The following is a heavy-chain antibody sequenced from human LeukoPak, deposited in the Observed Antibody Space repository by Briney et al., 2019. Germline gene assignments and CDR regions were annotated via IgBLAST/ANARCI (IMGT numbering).Heavy chain of an antibody. CDR2: ISYDGNHK. J-gene: IGHJ6*03. CDR3: ARVGRVNYDILTGYYRGDYYYYMDV. Sequence: GGSLRLSCVTSGFSFSSYAMHWVRQAPGRGLEWVAVISYDGNHKYYADSVKGRFTLSRDNSKNTLYLQMNSLRAEDTAVYYCARVGRVNYDILTGYYRGDYYYYMDVWGKGTTVTVSS. CDR1: GFSFSSYA. V-gene: IGHV3-30*04. D-gene: IGHD3-9*01.